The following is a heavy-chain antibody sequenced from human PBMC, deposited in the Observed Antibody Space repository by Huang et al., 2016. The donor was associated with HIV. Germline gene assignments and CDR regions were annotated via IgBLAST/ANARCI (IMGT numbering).Heavy chain of an antibody. V-gene: IGHV1-69*13. CDR1: GKASGDTFKSLG. CDR3: ARVSEEGLISRSYYYHMDV. Sequence: QVQLVQSGAEVKKPGSSVKVSCKASGKASGDTFKSLGVSWVRQAPGQGLEWMGGVTPVFGTVIDAQKFQGRLTISADESTRTAYMDLNSLRSEDTAVYYCARVSEEGLISRSYYYHMDVWGTGTSVIVSS. J-gene: IGHJ6*03. CDR2: VTPVFGTV. D-gene: IGHD3-16*01.